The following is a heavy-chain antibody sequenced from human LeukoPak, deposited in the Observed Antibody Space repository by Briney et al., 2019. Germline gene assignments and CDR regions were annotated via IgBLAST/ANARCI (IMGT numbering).Heavy chain of an antibody. CDR3: AREGPSGWRGTGMDV. CDR2: DATQK. D-gene: IGHD6-19*01. Sequence: DATQKYYADSVKGRFTISRDNSKNTLYLQMNSLRAEDTAVYYCAREGPSGWRGTGMDVWGQGTTVTVSS. J-gene: IGHJ6*02. V-gene: IGHV3-30*07.